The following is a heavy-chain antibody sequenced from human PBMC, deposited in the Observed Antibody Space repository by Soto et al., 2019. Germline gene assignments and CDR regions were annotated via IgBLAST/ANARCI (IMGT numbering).Heavy chain of an antibody. Sequence: QVQLVQSGAEVKKPGASVKVSCKTSGYTFSSYGISWVRQAPGQGLEWMGWISTYKGDTHYVQNLQGRVTLTTDTSTSTAYMELRSLRSDDTAVYYCARAYGDYDFDYGGQGTLVTVSS. CDR1: GYTFSSYG. J-gene: IGHJ4*02. CDR3: ARAYGDYDFDY. V-gene: IGHV1-18*01. CDR2: ISTYKGDT. D-gene: IGHD4-17*01.